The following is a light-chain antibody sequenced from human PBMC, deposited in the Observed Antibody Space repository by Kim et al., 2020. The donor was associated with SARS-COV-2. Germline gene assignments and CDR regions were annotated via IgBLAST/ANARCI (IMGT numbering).Light chain of an antibody. Sequence: LSASVGDRVTITCRASQSISSYLNWYQQKPGKAPKLLIYAASSLQSGVPSRFSGSGSGTDFTLTISSLQPEDFATYYCQQSYSTLTFGGGTKVDIK. CDR1: QSISSY. CDR3: QQSYSTLT. J-gene: IGKJ4*01. CDR2: AAS. V-gene: IGKV1-39*01.